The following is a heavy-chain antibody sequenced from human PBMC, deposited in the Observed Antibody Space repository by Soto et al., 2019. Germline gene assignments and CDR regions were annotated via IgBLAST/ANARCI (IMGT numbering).Heavy chain of an antibody. J-gene: IGHJ5*02. CDR1: GGTFSSYA. CDR3: ARGARKYCSCGSCYGDWFDP. V-gene: IGHV1-69*01. Sequence: QVQLVQSGAEVKKPGSSVKVSCKASGGTFSSYAISWVRQAPGQGLEWMGGIIPIFGTANYAQKFQGRVTITADESTSTAYMELSSLRSEDTAVYYCARGARKYCSCGSCYGDWFDPWGQGTLVTVSS. CDR2: IIPIFGTA. D-gene: IGHD2-15*01.